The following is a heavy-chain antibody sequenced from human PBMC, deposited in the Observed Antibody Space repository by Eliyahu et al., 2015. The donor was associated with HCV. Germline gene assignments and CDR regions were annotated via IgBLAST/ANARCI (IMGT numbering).Heavy chain of an antibody. D-gene: IGHD2-2*01. CDR1: GFRFXXYW. Sequence: EVQLVQSGGGLVQPGGSLRLSCAASGFRFXXYWMXWVRQAPGKGLEWVANIKEDGSEVYYVDSVRGRFTVSRDNAKNSLYLQLNSLRSDDTSLYYCARATFVVVPAADYFYYYFMDAWGKGTSVTVSS. V-gene: IGHV3-7*01. CDR3: ARATFVVVPAADYFYYYFMDA. CDR2: IKEDGSEV. J-gene: IGHJ6*03.